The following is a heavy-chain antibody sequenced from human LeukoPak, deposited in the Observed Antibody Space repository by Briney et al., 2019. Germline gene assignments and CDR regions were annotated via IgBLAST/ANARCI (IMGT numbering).Heavy chain of an antibody. CDR2: MSSSSTTI. J-gene: IGHJ4*02. V-gene: IGHV3-48*01. D-gene: IGHD2-8*01. Sequence: PGGSLRLSCAASGFTFSSYSMNWVRQAPGKGLEWVSYMSSSSTTINYADSVKGRFTISRDNAKNSLYLQMNSLRAADTAVYYCARGEWALFDYWGQGTLVTVSS. CDR1: GFTFSSYS. CDR3: ARGEWALFDY.